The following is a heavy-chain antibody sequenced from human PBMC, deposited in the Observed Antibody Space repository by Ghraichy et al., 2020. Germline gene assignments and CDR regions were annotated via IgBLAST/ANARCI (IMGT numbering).Heavy chain of an antibody. CDR1: GFTFSSYG. V-gene: IGHV3-33*01. CDR2: IWYDGSNK. D-gene: IGHD3-3*01. J-gene: IGHJ4*02. Sequence: GESLNISCAASGFTFSSYGMHWVRQAPGKGLEWVAVIWYDGSNKYYADSVKGRFTISRDNSKNTLYLQMNSLRAEDTAVYYCARDPSTTAEPSWSGPYFDYWGQGTLVTVSS. CDR3: ARDPSTTAEPSWSGPYFDY.